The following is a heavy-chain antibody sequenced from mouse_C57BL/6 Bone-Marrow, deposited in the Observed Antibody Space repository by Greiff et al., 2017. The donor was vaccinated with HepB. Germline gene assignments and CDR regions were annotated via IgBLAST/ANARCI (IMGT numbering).Heavy chain of an antibody. D-gene: IGHD2-5*01. CDR3: ASRYSNYEDYAMDY. Sequence: EVQLVESGGGLVKPGASLKLSCAASGFTFSDYGMHWVRQAPEKGLEWVAYISSGSSTIYYADTVKGRFTISRDNAKNTLFLQMTSLRSEDTAMYYCASRYSNYEDYAMDYWGQGTSVTVSS. CDR1: GFTFSDYG. V-gene: IGHV5-17*01. J-gene: IGHJ4*01. CDR2: ISSGSSTI.